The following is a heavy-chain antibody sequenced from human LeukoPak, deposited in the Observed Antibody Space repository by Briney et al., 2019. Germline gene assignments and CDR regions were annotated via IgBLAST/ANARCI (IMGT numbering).Heavy chain of an antibody. V-gene: IGHV3-23*01. J-gene: IGHJ6*02. Sequence: GGSLRLSCAASGFTFSSYAMSWVRQAPGKGLEWVSAISGSGGSTYYADSVKGRFTISRDNSKNTLYLQMNSLRAEDTAVYYCAKSVNYYYYYGMDAWGQGTTVTVSS. CDR3: AKSVNYYYYYGMDA. CDR1: GFTFSSYA. CDR2: ISGSGGST.